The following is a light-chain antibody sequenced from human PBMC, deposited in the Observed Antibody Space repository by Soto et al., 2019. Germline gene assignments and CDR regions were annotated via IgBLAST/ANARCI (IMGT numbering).Light chain of an antibody. CDR2: AAS. CDR3: QQSFATPRGT. CDR1: QSITSY. J-gene: IGKJ1*01. Sequence: DIQMTQSPSSLSASVGDRVIITCRASQSITSYLNWYQHKPGKAPELLIYAASSLQSGVPSRSSGSGSGTDFTLTISSLQPEDFATYYCQQSFATPRGTFGQGTKVEI. V-gene: IGKV1-39*01.